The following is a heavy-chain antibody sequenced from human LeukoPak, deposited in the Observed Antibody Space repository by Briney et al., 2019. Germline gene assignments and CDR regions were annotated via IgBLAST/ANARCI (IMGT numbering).Heavy chain of an antibody. Sequence: GGSLRLSCAASGFPFSSYEMNWVRQAPGKGLEWVSYISSSGMTKYYAVSVKGRFTMSRDNAKNSLYLQLNSLRAEDTAVYYCARDGRSRGLSHVNFDYWGQGILVTVSS. CDR1: GFPFSSYE. J-gene: IGHJ4*02. CDR2: ISSSGMTK. D-gene: IGHD3-16*02. CDR3: ARDGRSRGLSHVNFDY. V-gene: IGHV3-48*03.